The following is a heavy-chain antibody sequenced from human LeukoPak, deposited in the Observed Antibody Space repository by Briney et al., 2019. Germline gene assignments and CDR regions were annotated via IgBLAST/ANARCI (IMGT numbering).Heavy chain of an antibody. J-gene: IGHJ4*02. CDR3: ARREWGGGPSALGV. CDR2: ILHSGRT. CDR1: GGSFSNYY. V-gene: IGHV4-34*12. D-gene: IGHD4-23*01. Sequence: SETLTLTCAVYGGSFSNYYWTWIRQPPGKRLEWIGEILHSGRTNYNPSLKSRVTISVDTSKKQFSLRLNSVTAADTGLYYRARREWGGGPSALGVWGQGTLVTVSS.